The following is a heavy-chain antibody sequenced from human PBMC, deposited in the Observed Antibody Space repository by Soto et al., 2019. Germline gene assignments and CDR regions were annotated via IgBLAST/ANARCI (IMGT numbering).Heavy chain of an antibody. CDR3: ANMLRIAVAGGS. J-gene: IGHJ5*02. CDR2: ISGSGGST. Sequence: GGSLRLSCAASGFTFSSYAMSWVRQAPGKGLEWVSAISGSGGSTYYADSVKGRFTISRDNSKNTLYLQMNSLRAEDTAVYYCANMLRIAVAGGSWGQGTLVTVSS. D-gene: IGHD6-19*01. CDR1: GFTFSSYA. V-gene: IGHV3-23*01.